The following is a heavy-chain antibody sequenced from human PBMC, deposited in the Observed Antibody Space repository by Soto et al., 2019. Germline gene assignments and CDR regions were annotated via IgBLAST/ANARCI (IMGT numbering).Heavy chain of an antibody. CDR1: GYPLTAKY. Sequence: QVQLVQSGAEVKKPGASVKVSGRASGYPLTAKYLPWVRKAPGQGLEWMGWINPSSGGTKEAQKFRGRVTMTRDTSISAAYMELSRLTSDDTAVYYCAKGGSSWTEWFDPWGQGTLVTVSS. CDR3: AKGGSSWTEWFDP. CDR2: INPSSGGT. D-gene: IGHD6-13*01. J-gene: IGHJ5*02. V-gene: IGHV1-2*02.